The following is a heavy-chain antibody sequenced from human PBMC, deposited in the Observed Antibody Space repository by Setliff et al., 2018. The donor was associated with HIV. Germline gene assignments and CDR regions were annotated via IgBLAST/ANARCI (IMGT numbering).Heavy chain of an antibody. J-gene: IGHJ4*02. V-gene: IGHV1-24*01. CDR2: FDPEDDET. D-gene: IGHD6-6*01. CDR1: GYTLTELS. CDR3: ARKGTGDAPRNTEAAPDY. Sequence: ASVKVSCKVSGYTLTELSIHWVRQAPGKGLEWMGGFDPEDDETIYAQNFQGRVSMTRNTSITTAYMELSSLRSEDTAVYFCARKGTGDAPRNTEAAPDYWGQGTLVTVSS.